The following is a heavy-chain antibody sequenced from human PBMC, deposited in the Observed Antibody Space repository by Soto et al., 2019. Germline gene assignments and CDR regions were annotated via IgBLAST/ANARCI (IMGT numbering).Heavy chain of an antibody. CDR2: ISSDEKIK. CDR1: GFIFSNFG. D-gene: IGHD6-6*01. CDR3: AKVRIAARFSWFDP. V-gene: IGHV3-33*06. Sequence: PGGSLRLSCVASGFIFSNFGMHWVRQAPGKGLEWVAVISSDEKIKQYADSVRGRFAISRDNSKNTLYLQMNSLRAEDTAVYYCAKVRIAARFSWFDPWGQGTLVTVSS. J-gene: IGHJ5*02.